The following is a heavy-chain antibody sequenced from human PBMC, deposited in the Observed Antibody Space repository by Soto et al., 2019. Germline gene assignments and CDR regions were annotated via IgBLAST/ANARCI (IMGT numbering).Heavy chain of an antibody. CDR1: GGSISSTTYY. CDR2: IYYSGAT. D-gene: IGHD3-22*01. J-gene: IGHJ1*01. CDR3: ARYYDISQRPYFHH. V-gene: IGHV4-39*01. Sequence: QLQLQESGPGLVKPSETLSLTCAVSGGSISSTTYYWAWIRQPPGKGLEWVATIYYSGATYYNPSLKSRLTISVDTSKNQFSLRLTSVTAADTAMYYCARYYDISQRPYFHHWGQGTRVTVSS.